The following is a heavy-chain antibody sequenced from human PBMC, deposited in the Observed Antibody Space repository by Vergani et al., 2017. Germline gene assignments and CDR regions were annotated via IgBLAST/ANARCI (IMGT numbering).Heavy chain of an antibody. CDR2: IRSKANSYAT. J-gene: IGHJ4*02. V-gene: IGHV3-73*01. CDR3: TRQVVYYSSGYSDY. Sequence: EVQLVESGGGLVQPGGSLKLSCAASGFTLSGSAMHWVRQASGKGLEWVGRIRSKANSYATAYAASVKGRFTISRDDSKNTAYLQMNSLKTEDTAVYYCTRQVVYYSSGYSDYWGQGTLVTVSS. CDR1: GFTLSGSA. D-gene: IGHD3-22*01.